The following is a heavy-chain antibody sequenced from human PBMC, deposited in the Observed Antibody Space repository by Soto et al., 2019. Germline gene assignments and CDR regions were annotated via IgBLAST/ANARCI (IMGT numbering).Heavy chain of an antibody. Sequence: PGGSLRLSCAASGFTFSSYGMHWVRQAPGKGLEWVAVIWYDGSNKYYADSVKGRFTISRDNSKNTLYLQMNSLRAEDTAVYYCARDLYGTTHPSPGFDPWGKGTLVTVSS. V-gene: IGHV3-33*01. CDR1: GFTFSSYG. J-gene: IGHJ5*02. CDR3: ARDLYGTTHPSPGFDP. D-gene: IGHD2-8*01. CDR2: IWYDGSNK.